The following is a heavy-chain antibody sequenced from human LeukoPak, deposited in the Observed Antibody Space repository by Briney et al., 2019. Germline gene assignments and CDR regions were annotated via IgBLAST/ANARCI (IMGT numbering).Heavy chain of an antibody. CDR1: GGSISSGSYY. Sequence: SETLSLTCTVSGGSISSGSYYWSWIRQPAGKGLEWIGRIYTSGSTNYNPSLKSRVTISVDTSKNQFSLKLSSVTAADTAVYYCARYDSSVLIDYWGQGTLVTVSS. V-gene: IGHV4-61*02. CDR3: ARYDSSVLIDY. J-gene: IGHJ4*02. CDR2: IYTSGST. D-gene: IGHD3-22*01.